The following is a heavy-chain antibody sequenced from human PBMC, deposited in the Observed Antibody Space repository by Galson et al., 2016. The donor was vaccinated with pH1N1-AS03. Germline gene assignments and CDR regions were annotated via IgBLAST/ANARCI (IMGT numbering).Heavy chain of an antibody. J-gene: IGHJ3*02. D-gene: IGHD2-15*01. CDR1: GYTFTNFA. CDR3: ARDRGFRPDTFDI. V-gene: IGHV1-18*01. Sequence: SVKVSCKASGYTFTNFAVIWVRQAPGQGLEWMGWISGYDDDTNYAQNVAGRVTMTTDKSTSTVYMELRSLRSDDTAVYYCARDRGFRPDTFDIWGQGTWVTVSS. CDR2: ISGYDDDT.